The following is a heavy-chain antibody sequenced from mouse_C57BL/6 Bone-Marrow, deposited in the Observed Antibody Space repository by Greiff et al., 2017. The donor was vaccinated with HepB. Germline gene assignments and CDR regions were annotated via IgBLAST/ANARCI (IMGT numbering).Heavy chain of an antibody. CDR3: ARDARDYDVSFYWYFDV. CDR2: SRNKANDYTT. CDR1: GFTFSDFY. Sequence: EVKVVESGGGLVQSGRSLILSCATSGFTFSDFYMEWVRQAPGKGLEWIAASRNKANDYTTEYSASVKGRFIVSRDTSQSILYLQMNALRAEDTAIYYCARDARDYDVSFYWYFDVWGTGTTVTVSS. V-gene: IGHV7-1*01. D-gene: IGHD2-4*01. J-gene: IGHJ1*03.